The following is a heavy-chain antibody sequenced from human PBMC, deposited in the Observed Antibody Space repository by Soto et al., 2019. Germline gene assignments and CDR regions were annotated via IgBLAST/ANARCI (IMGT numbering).Heavy chain of an antibody. V-gene: IGHV3-72*01. D-gene: IGHD3-10*01. CDR2: TRDKANSYTT. Sequence: PGGSLRLSCAASGFTFSDHYMDWVRQAPGKGLEWVARTRDKANSYTTEYAASVKGRFTISRDNAKNSLNLQMNSLRAEDTAVYYCARDPDGQFAYYYYYGMDVWGQGTTVTVSS. J-gene: IGHJ6*02. CDR1: GFTFSDHY. CDR3: ARDPDGQFAYYYYYGMDV.